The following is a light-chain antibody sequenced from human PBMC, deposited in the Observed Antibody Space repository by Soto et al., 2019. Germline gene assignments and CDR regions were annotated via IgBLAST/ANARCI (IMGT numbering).Light chain of an antibody. Sequence: QSVLTQPASVSGSPGQSITISCTGTSSDIGYYNYVSWYQLHPGKAPKLLIYGVTNRPSGISYRFSGSKSGNTASLTISGLQSEDEADYYCSSYGSSSTLVFGAGTKLTV. CDR3: SSYGSSSTLV. CDR1: SSDIGYYNY. V-gene: IGLV2-14*01. J-gene: IGLJ1*01. CDR2: GVT.